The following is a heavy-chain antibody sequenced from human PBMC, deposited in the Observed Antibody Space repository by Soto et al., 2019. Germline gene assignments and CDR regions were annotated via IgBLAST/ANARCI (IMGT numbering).Heavy chain of an antibody. CDR1: GGSISSGGYS. J-gene: IGHJ5*02. D-gene: IGHD6-13*01. V-gene: IGHV4-30-2*01. CDR2: IYHSGST. Sequence: PSETLSLTCAVSGGSISSGGYSWSWIRQPPGKGLEWIGYIYHSGSTYYNPSLKSRVTISVDTSKNQFSLKLSSVTAADTAVYYCARGTGDSSSWWPPSDNWFDPWGQGTLVTVS. CDR3: ARGTGDSSSWWPPSDNWFDP.